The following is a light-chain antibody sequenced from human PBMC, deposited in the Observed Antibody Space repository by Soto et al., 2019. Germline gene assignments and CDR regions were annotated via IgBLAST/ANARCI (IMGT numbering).Light chain of an antibody. CDR2: AAS. CDR1: QGFSSW. J-gene: IGKJ1*01. CDR3: RQDSSFPWT. V-gene: IGKV1-12*01. Sequence: DIQMTQSPSSVSASVGDRVTITCRASQGFSSWLAWYQQKPGKAPKLLIYAASSLQSGVPSRFSGSGFGTDFTLPMGRLQPEDFAAYYWRQDSSFPWTFGQGSKVAIK.